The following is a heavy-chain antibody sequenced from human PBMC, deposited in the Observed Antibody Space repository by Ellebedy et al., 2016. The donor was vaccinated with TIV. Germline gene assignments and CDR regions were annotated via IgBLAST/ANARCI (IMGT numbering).Heavy chain of an antibody. J-gene: IGHJ3*02. Sequence: ASVKVSCKASGGTFSNHAISWVRQAPGQGLEWMGRIIPILNITNYAQKFQGRVTITADKSTTTAYMELNSLRSEDTAVFYCARGRSGTSFPNSFDIWGQGTMVTVSS. CDR1: GGTFSNHA. V-gene: IGHV1-69*04. CDR2: IIPILNIT. CDR3: ARGRSGTSFPNSFDI. D-gene: IGHD1-26*01.